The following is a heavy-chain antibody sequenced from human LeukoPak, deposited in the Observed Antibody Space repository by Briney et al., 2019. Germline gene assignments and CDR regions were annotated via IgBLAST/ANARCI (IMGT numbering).Heavy chain of an antibody. D-gene: IGHD5-24*01. CDR2: ISSSSSYI. V-gene: IGHV3-21*01. CDR3: AREMATIDDY. J-gene: IGHJ4*02. Sequence: GGSLRLSCAASGFTFSSYSMNWVRQAPGKGLEWVSSISSSSSYIDYADSVKGRFTISRDNAKNSLYLQMNSLSAEDTAVYYCAREMATIDDYWGQGTLVTVSS. CDR1: GFTFSSYS.